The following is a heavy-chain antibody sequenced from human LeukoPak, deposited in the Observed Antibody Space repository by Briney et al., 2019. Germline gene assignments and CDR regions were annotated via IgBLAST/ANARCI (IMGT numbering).Heavy chain of an antibody. J-gene: IGHJ4*02. Sequence: GGSLRLSCAASGFTVSSNYMSWVRQAPGKGLEWVSVIYSGGSTYYADSVKGRFTISRDNSKNTLYLQMNSLRAEDTAVYYCARTHTIFGVVTYFDYWAREPWSPSPQ. CDR2: IYSGGST. V-gene: IGHV3-66*02. D-gene: IGHD3-3*01. CDR3: ARTHTIFGVVTYFDY. CDR1: GFTVSSNY.